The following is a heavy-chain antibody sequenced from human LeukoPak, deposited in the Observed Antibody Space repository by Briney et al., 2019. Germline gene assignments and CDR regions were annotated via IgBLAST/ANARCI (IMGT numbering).Heavy chain of an antibody. CDR1: GFTFSIYA. CDR3: AKPGAYYDSSGYWDY. D-gene: IGHD3-22*01. J-gene: IGHJ4*02. CDR2: ISGSGIST. Sequence: GGSLRLSCAFSGFTFSIYAMTWVRQAPGKGLEWVSGISGSGISTYYADSVKGRFTISRDNSKNTLYLPMNSLRAEDTAVYYCAKPGAYYDSSGYWDYWGQGTLVTVSS. V-gene: IGHV3-23*01.